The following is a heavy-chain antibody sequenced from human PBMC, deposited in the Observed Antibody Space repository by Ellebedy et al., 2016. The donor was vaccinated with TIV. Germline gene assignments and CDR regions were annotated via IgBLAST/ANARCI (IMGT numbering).Heavy chain of an antibody. D-gene: IGHD3-3*01. CDR3: ARDIWGGFDY. V-gene: IGHV3-21*01. CDR1: GFTFSSYS. CDR2: ISSSSSYI. Sequence: GESLKISCAASGFTFSSYSMNWVRQAPGKGLEWVSSISSSSSYIYYTDSVKGRFTISRDNAKNSLYLQMNSLRAEDTAVYYCARDIWGGFDYWGQGTLVTVSS. J-gene: IGHJ4*02.